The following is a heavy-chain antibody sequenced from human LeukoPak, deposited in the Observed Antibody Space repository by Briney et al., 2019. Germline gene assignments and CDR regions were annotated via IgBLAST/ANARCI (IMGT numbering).Heavy chain of an antibody. D-gene: IGHD3-22*01. V-gene: IGHV4-39*01. CDR3: ARQRGYHYDSTTNRFSDL. CDR2: IYYSGIT. Sequence: PSETLSLTCTVSGVSISSSSYYWGWIRQPPGKGLEWIGSIYYSGITYYNPSLKSRVTISVDTSKNQFSLKLNSVTAADTAVYYCARQRGYHYDSTTNRFSDLWGQGTRVTVSS. J-gene: IGHJ5*02. CDR1: GVSISSSSYY.